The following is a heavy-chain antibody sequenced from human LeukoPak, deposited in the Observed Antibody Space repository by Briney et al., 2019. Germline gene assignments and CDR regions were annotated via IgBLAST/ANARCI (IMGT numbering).Heavy chain of an antibody. J-gene: IGHJ6*03. CDR1: GYTFTGYY. D-gene: IGHD2-2*01. Sequence: GASVKVSCKASGYTFTGYYMHWVRQAPGQGLEWMGWINPNSGGTNYAQKFQGRVTMTRDTSTSTAYMELSRLRSDDTAVYYCARVGPAAGGNYYYYYMDVWGKGTTVTVSS. CDR3: ARVGPAAGGNYYYYYMDV. V-gene: IGHV1-2*02. CDR2: INPNSGGT.